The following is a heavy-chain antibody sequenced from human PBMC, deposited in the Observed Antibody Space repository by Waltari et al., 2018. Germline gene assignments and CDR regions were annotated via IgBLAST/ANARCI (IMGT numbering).Heavy chain of an antibody. CDR3: AREGANIVATDY. V-gene: IGHV4-34*01. CDR1: GGSFSGYY. Sequence: QVQLQQWGAGLLKPSETMSLTCAVYGGSFSGYYCSWVRQPPGKGLEWIGEINHSGSTNYNPSLKSRVTISVDTSKSQFSLKLSSVTAADTAVYYCAREGANIVATDYWGQGTLVTVSS. CDR2: INHSGST. J-gene: IGHJ4*02. D-gene: IGHD5-12*01.